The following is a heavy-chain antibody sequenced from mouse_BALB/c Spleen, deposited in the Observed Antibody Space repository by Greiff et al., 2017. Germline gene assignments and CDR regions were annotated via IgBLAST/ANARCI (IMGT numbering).Heavy chain of an antibody. Sequence: DVKVVESGGGLVQPGGSRKLSCAASGFTFSSFGMHWVRQAPEKGLEWVAYISSGSSTIYYADTVKGRFTISRDNPKNTLFLQMTSLRSEDTAMYYCAREDYYAMDYWGQGTSVTVSS. CDR3: AREDYYAMDY. J-gene: IGHJ4*01. CDR2: ISSGSSTI. CDR1: GFTFSSFG. V-gene: IGHV5-17*02.